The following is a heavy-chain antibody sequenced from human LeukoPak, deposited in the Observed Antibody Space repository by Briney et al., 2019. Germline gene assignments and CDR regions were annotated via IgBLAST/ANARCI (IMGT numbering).Heavy chain of an antibody. CDR2: IYYSGST. V-gene: IGHV4-39*01. D-gene: IGHD3-9*01. CDR3: ARRSYDILTGYYNVDY. J-gene: IGHJ4*02. CDR1: GGSISSSSYY. Sequence: SETLSLTCTVSGGSISSSSYYWGWIRQPPGKGLEWIGSIYYSGSTYYNPSLKSRVTITVDTSKNQFSLKLSSVTAADTAVYYCARRSYDILTGYYNVDYWGQGTLVTVSS.